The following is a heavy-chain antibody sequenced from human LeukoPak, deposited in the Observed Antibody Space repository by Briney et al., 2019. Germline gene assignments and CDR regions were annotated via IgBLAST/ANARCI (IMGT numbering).Heavy chain of an antibody. CDR3: VKDLENCGGDCYLLQF. V-gene: IGHV3-23*01. Sequence: PGGSLRLSCAASGFTFSDYYMSWIRQAPGKGLEWVSAIGSSGVSTYYADSVKARFTISRDNSKNTLYLQMNSLRAEDTALYYCVKDLENCGGDCYLLQFWGQGTLVTVSS. D-gene: IGHD2-21*02. CDR2: IGSSGVST. CDR1: GFTFSDYY. J-gene: IGHJ4*02.